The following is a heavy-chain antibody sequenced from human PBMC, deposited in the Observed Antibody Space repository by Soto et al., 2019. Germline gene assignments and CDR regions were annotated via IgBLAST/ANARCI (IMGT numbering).Heavy chain of an antibody. V-gene: IGHV4-4*02. CDR3: AKNNGYAIDA. D-gene: IGHD1-20*01. J-gene: IGHJ6*02. CDR1: GASISDSHW. Sequence: QVQLQESGPGLVKPSGTLSLTCVVSGASISDSHWWTWVRQPPGKGLEWIGANYNPTLKSRVTISIDKSRDQFSLNLNSVTAADTAVYYCAKNNGYAIDAWGQGTTVTVSS.